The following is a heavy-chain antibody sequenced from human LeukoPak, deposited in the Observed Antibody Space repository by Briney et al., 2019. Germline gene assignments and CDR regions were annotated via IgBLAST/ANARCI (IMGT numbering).Heavy chain of an antibody. CDR3: ASRYCTSTNCYAFGI. Sequence: GGSLRPSCAASGFTFSSYSMNWVRQAPGKGLEWVSSVSSDSNYIFYADSVQGRFTISRDNAENSLFLQMNSLRAEDTAVYYCASRYCTSTNCYAFGIWGQGTMVTVSS. CDR1: GFTFSSYS. V-gene: IGHV3-21*01. J-gene: IGHJ3*02. CDR2: VSSDSNYI. D-gene: IGHD2-2*01.